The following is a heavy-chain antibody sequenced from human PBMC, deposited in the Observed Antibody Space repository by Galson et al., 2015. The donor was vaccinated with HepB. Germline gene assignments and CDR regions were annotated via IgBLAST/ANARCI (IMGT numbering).Heavy chain of an antibody. Sequence: SETLSLTCAVYGGSFSGYYWTWIRQPPGKGLEWIGEINPGGSTNYNPFLKSRVTISVDTSKNQFSLRLSSVTAADTAVYYCSRAVSLRSNYQPLRPYYYSYYLDVWGKGTTVTVSS. D-gene: IGHD2-2*01. CDR3: SRAVSLRSNYQPLRPYYYSYYLDV. J-gene: IGHJ6*03. V-gene: IGHV4-34*01. CDR1: GGSFSGYY. CDR2: INPGGST.